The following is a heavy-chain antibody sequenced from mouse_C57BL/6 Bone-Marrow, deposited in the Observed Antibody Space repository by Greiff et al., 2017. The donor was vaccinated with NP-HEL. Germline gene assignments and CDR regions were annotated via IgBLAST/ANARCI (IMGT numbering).Heavy chain of an antibody. D-gene: IGHD6-2*01. V-gene: IGHV1-76*01. CDR1: GYTFTDYY. J-gene: IGHJ1*03. Sequence: QVQLKQSGAELVRPGASVKLSCKASGYTFTDYYINWVKQRPGQGLEWIARIYPGSGNTYYNEKFKGKATLTAEKSSSTAYMQLSSLTSEDSAVYFCAWVWSHGGYFDVWGTGTTVTVSS. CDR3: AWVWSHGGYFDV. CDR2: IYPGSGNT.